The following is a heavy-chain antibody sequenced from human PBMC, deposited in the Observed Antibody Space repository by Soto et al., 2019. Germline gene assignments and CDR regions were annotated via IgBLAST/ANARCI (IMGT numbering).Heavy chain of an antibody. J-gene: IGHJ4*02. D-gene: IGHD3-22*01. CDR3: VRGGYYFND. V-gene: IGHV3-33*01. CDR1: GFTFSSYG. CDR2: IWYDGSNK. Sequence: QVQLVESGGGVVQPGRSLRLSCAASGFTFSSYGMHWVRQAPGKGLEWVAVIWYDGSNKYYADSVKGRFTISRDNSKNTLYLQMNSLRAEDTALYYCVRGGYYFNDWGQGTLVTVSS.